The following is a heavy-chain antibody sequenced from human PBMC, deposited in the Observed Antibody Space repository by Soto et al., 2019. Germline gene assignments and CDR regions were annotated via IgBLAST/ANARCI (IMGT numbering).Heavy chain of an antibody. V-gene: IGHV1-69*12. CDR3: ARDKDRQQLGGNYYYILDV. Sequence: QVQLMQSGAEVKKPGSSGKVSCKDSEGTFSTSAISWVRQAPGGGLEWVGGIMPVFATPDYAQKFQGRVTISADESTTTAYLELTSLTTDDTAVYYCARDKDRQQLGGNYYYILDVWGQGTAITVSS. CDR2: IMPVFATP. J-gene: IGHJ6*02. D-gene: IGHD3-3*02. CDR1: EGTFSTSA.